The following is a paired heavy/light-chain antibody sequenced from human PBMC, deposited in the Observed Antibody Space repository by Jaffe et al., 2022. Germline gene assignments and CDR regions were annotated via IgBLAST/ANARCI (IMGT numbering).Light chain of an antibody. J-gene: IGLJ2*01. CDR3: GTWDSSLSAVV. Sequence: QSVLTQPPSVSAAPGQKVTISCSGSSSNIGNNYVSWYQQLPGTAPKVLIYANDKRPSGIPDRFSGSKSGTSATLGITGLQTGDEADYYCGTWDSSLSAVVFGGGTKLTVL. CDR2: AND. CDR1: SSNIGNNY. V-gene: IGLV1-51*02.
Heavy chain of an antibody. J-gene: IGHJ4*02. CDR3: AKRDKSIPLLQGAHLDY. CDR1: GFTFSSCG. V-gene: IGHV3-30*02. D-gene: IGHD3-10*01. CDR2: IWNDGNNK. Sequence: QVQLVESGGGVVQPGGSLRLSCIASGFTFSSCGMHWVRQVPGKGLEWVAFIWNDGNNKYYADSVKGRFTISRDNSKNTLYLQMNSLRAEDTAVYYCAKRDKSIPLLQGAHLDYWGQGTLVTVSS.